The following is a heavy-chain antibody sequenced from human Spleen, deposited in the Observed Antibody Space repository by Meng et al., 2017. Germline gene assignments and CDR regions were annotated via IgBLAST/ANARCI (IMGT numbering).Heavy chain of an antibody. CDR1: GGSISSGGYY. CDR3: AREYDSSGSFDY. J-gene: IGHJ4*02. Sequence: SETLSLTCTVSGGSISSGGYYWSWIRQHPGKGLEWIGYIYYSGSTYYNPSLKSRVTISVDTSKNQFSLKLSSVTAADTAVYYCAREYDSSGSFDYWGQGTLVTVSS. D-gene: IGHD3-22*01. V-gene: IGHV4-31*03. CDR2: IYYSGST.